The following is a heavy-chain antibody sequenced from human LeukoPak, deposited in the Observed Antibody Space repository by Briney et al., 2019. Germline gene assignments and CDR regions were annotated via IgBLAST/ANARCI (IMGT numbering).Heavy chain of an antibody. CDR2: INHSGST. CDR3: ARGPRSVRPDRFDY. V-gene: IGHV4-39*07. CDR1: GGSITSGNYY. D-gene: IGHD3-22*01. J-gene: IGHJ4*02. Sequence: SETLSLTCSVSGGSITSGNYYWGWIRQPPGKGLEWIGEINHSGSTNYNPSLKSRVTISVDTSKNQFSLKLSSVTAADTAVYYCARGPRSVRPDRFDYWGQGTLVTVSS.